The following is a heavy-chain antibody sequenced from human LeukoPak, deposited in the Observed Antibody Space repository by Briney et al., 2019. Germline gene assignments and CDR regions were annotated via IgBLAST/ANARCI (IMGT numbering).Heavy chain of an antibody. Sequence: ASVKVSFKASGYTFTSYYMHWVRQAPRQGLEWMGIINPSGGSTSYAQKFQGRVTMTRDTSTSTVYMELSSLRSEDTAVYYCARAPGEAEYSGSDFDYWGQGTLVTVSS. D-gene: IGHD1-26*01. CDR1: GYTFTSYY. J-gene: IGHJ4*02. V-gene: IGHV1-46*01. CDR2: INPSGGST. CDR3: ARAPGEAEYSGSDFDY.